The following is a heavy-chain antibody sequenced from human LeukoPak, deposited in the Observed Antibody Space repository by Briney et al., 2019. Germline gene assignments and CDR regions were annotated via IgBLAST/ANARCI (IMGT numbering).Heavy chain of an antibody. CDR3: AHTRFGELYPDAFDI. CDR1: GFSLSTSGVG. J-gene: IGHJ3*02. CDR2: IYWDDDK. V-gene: IGHV2-5*02. D-gene: IGHD3-10*01. Sequence: ESGPTLVKPTQTLTLTCTFSGFSLSTSGVGVGWIRQPPGKALEWLALIYWDDDKRYSPSLKSRLTITKDPSKNQVVLTMTNMDPVDTATYYCAHTRFGELYPDAFDIWGQGTMVTVSS.